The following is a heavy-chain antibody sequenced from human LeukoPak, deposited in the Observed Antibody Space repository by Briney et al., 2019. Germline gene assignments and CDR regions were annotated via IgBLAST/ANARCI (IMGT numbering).Heavy chain of an antibody. CDR1: GFSFSDYA. CDR3: ASIGYSSSWYNWFDP. CDR2: INSDGSST. D-gene: IGHD6-13*01. J-gene: IGHJ5*02. V-gene: IGHV3-74*01. Sequence: PGGSLRLSCAASGFSFSDYAMHWVRQAPGKGLVWVSRINSDGSSTSYADSVKGRFTISRDNAKNTLYLQMNSLRAEDTAVYYCASIGYSSSWYNWFDPWGQGTLVTVSS.